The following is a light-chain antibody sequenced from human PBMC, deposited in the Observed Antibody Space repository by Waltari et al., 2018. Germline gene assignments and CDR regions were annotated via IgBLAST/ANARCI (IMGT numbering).Light chain of an antibody. J-gene: IGKJ5*01. CDR1: QSVRDN. Sequence: DIVMTQSPATLSVSPGEGAPLSCRASQSVRDNVAWYQHKAGQAPRLLIHGASTRATGIPARFSGSGSGTEFTLTITTLQSEDFAIYYCQQYYNWPRVTFGQGTRLEIK. V-gene: IGKV3-15*01. CDR2: GAS. CDR3: QQYYNWPRVT.